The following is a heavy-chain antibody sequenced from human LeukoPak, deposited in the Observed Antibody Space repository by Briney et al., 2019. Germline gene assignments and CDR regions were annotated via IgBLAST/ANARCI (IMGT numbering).Heavy chain of an antibody. Sequence: ASVKVSCKTSGYTFTGYYMHWVRQAPGQGLEWMGIINPSGVSTRYAQKFQGRVTMTRDTSTSTVYMELSSLRSDDTAVYYCARDGAYGSGTLFLYYFDSWGQGTLVTVSS. V-gene: IGHV1-46*01. CDR1: GYTFTGYY. CDR2: INPSGVST. J-gene: IGHJ4*02. D-gene: IGHD3-10*01. CDR3: ARDGAYGSGTLFLYYFDS.